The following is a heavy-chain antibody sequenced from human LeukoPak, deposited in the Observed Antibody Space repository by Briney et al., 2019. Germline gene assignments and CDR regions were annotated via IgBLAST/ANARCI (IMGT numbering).Heavy chain of an antibody. Sequence: ASVKVSCKASGYTFTSYGISWVRQAPGQGLEWMGGIIPIFGTANYAQKFQGRVTITADKSTSTAYMELSSLRSEDTAVYYCARDKAGTPWLAANTAFDIWGQGTMVTVSS. D-gene: IGHD3-22*01. CDR2: IIPIFGTA. V-gene: IGHV1-69*06. CDR1: GYTFTSYG. J-gene: IGHJ3*02. CDR3: ARDKAGTPWLAANTAFDI.